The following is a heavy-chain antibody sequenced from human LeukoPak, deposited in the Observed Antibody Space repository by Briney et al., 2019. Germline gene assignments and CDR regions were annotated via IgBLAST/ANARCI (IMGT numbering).Heavy chain of an antibody. CDR2: IYDSGST. CDR1: GGSMTNLY. Sequence: PSETLSLTCSVSGGSMTNLYWTWIRQPPGKGLEWIGDIYDSGSTRYNTSLESRVTISVDTSKNQFSLELSSVTAADTAVYYCAKGGSTNFYYGDVWGQGTTVTVSS. J-gene: IGHJ6*02. D-gene: IGHD2/OR15-2a*01. CDR3: AKGGSTNFYYGDV. V-gene: IGHV4-59*01.